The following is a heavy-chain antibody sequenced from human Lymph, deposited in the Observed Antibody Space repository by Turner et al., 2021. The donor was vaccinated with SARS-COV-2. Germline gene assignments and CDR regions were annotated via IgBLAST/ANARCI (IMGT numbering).Heavy chain of an antibody. CDR3: ARDGGGNFNY. V-gene: IGHV3-30-3*01. Sequence: QVQMVEYGGGVVQPGRSLSLSCAASGFTFSSYAMHGVRQAPGKGLEWVALISYDGSNKYYADSVKGRFTISRDNSKNTLYLQMNSLRAEDTAVYYCARDGGGNFNYWGQGTLVTVSS. CDR1: GFTFSSYA. D-gene: IGHD2-15*01. J-gene: IGHJ4*02. CDR2: ISYDGSNK.